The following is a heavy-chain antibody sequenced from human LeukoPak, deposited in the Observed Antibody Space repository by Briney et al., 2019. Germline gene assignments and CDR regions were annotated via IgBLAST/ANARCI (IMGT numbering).Heavy chain of an antibody. Sequence: GGSLRLSCAASGFTFDDYAMHWVRQAPGKGLEWVSGISWSSGSIGYADSVKGRFTISRDNAKNSLYLQMNSLRAEDTALYYCAKGHGYSYGSPDYWGQGTLVTVSS. CDR3: AKGHGYSYGSPDY. D-gene: IGHD5-18*01. CDR1: GFTFDDYA. V-gene: IGHV3-9*01. J-gene: IGHJ4*02. CDR2: ISWSSGSI.